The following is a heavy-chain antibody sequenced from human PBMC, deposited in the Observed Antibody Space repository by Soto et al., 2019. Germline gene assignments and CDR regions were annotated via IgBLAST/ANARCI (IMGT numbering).Heavy chain of an antibody. Sequence: ASGKVSCKVSGYTLTELSMHWVRQAPGKGLEWMGGFDPEDGETIYAQKFQGRVTMTEDTSTDTAYMELSSLRSEDTAVYYCATDQVYYYGSGSYYRAGGYFDYWGQGTLVTVSS. CDR2: FDPEDGET. D-gene: IGHD3-10*01. V-gene: IGHV1-24*01. CDR3: ATDQVYYYGSGSYYRAGGYFDY. CDR1: GYTLTELS. J-gene: IGHJ4*02.